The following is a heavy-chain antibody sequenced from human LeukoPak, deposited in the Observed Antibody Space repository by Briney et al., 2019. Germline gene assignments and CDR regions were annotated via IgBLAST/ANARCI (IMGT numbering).Heavy chain of an antibody. J-gene: IGHJ2*01. Sequence: SETLSLTCTVSGGSISSYYWSWIRQPPGKGLERIVYIYYSGSTNYNPSLKSRVTISVDTSKNQFSLKLSSVTAADTAVYYCARDLGDLYSSSPWYFDLWGRGTLVTVSS. CDR3: ARDLGDLYSSSPWYFDL. D-gene: IGHD6-6*01. CDR1: GGSISSYY. CDR2: IYYSGST. V-gene: IGHV4-59*01.